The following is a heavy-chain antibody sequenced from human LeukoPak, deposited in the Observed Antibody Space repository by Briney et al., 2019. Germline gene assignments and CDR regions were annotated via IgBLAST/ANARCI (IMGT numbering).Heavy chain of an antibody. CDR1: GDSVSSNGAA. Sequence: PSQTLSLTCAISGDSVSSNGAAWDWIRQSPSRGLVWLGRTYYRSQQWYSDYAPSVKGRITINADTSQNQFSLHLNSVTPEDTAVYFCARARIVGPIDYWGQGTLVTVSS. V-gene: IGHV6-1*01. J-gene: IGHJ4*02. CDR3: ARARIVGPIDY. CDR2: TYYRSQQWYS. D-gene: IGHD1-26*01.